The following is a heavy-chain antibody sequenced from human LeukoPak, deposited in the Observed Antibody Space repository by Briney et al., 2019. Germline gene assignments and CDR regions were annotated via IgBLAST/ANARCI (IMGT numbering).Heavy chain of an antibody. CDR2: ISSSTGNT. D-gene: IGHD1-26*01. CDR3: ARYSGSYHTYFDS. J-gene: IGHJ4*02. CDR1: GYNFNTYG. Sequence: ASVKVSFKASGYNFNTYGISWVRQAPGQGLEWMGWISSSTGNTKYAQKLQDRVTMTWDTSTSTVDMKLSRLRSEDTAVYYCARYSGSYHTYFDSWGQGTLVTVSS. V-gene: IGHV1-18*01.